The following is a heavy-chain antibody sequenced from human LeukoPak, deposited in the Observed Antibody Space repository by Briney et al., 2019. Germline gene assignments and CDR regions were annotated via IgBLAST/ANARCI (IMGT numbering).Heavy chain of an antibody. J-gene: IGHJ4*02. D-gene: IGHD6-13*01. CDR2: IGGSGGST. Sequence: GGSLRLSCAASGFTFSSYAMSWVRQAPGKGLEWVSAIGGSGGSTYYADSVKGRFTISRDNSKNTLYLQMNSLRAEDTAVYYCAKDRFGRRRYSSSFDYWGQGTLVTVSS. CDR3: AKDRFGRRRYSSSFDY. V-gene: IGHV3-23*01. CDR1: GFTFSSYA.